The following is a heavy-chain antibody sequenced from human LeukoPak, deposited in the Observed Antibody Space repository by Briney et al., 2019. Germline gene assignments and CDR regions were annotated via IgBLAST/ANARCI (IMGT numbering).Heavy chain of an antibody. CDR3: AKSGGYGLIDY. J-gene: IGHJ4*01. CDR1: SGSIFSTNW. V-gene: IGHV4-39*01. D-gene: IGHD6-25*01. Sequence: SETLSLTCTVSSGSIFSTNWWSWVRQPPGKGLEWIGSIYSSGSTYYNSSLKSRVTISIDTSKNQVSLKMSSVTAADTAVYYCAKSGGYGLIDYWGQGTLVTVSS. CDR2: IYSSGST.